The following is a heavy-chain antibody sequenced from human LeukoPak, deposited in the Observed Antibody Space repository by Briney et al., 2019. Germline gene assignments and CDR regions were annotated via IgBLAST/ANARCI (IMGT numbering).Heavy chain of an antibody. CDR2: IYYSGST. CDR3: ARQGSSTILDY. D-gene: IGHD2-2*01. Sequence: MSAETLSLTCTVSGRSIRSSSYYWGWLRQPPGKGLEGIGSIYYSGSTYYNPSLKSRVTISVDTSKNQFSLKLSSVTAADTAVYYCARQGSSTILDYWGQGTLVTVSS. CDR1: GRSIRSSSYY. V-gene: IGHV4-39*01. J-gene: IGHJ4*02.